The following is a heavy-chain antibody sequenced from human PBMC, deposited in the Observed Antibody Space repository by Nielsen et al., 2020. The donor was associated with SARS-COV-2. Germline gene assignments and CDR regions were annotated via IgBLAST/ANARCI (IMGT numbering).Heavy chain of an antibody. D-gene: IGHD4-11*01. CDR3: ARVRTETLGSNYYYGMDV. CDR1: GGSFSGYY. J-gene: IGHJ6*02. V-gene: IGHV4-34*01. CDR2: INHSGST. Sequence: ETLSLTCAVYGGSFSGYYWSWIRQPPGKGLEWIGEINHSGSTNYNPSLKSRVTISVDTSKNQFSLKLSSVTAADTAVYYCARVRTETLGSNYYYGMDVWGQGTTVTVSS.